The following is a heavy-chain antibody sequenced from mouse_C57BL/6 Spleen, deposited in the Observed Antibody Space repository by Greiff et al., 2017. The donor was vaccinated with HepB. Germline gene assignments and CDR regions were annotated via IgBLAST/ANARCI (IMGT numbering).Heavy chain of an antibody. J-gene: IGHJ2*01. Sequence: QVQLKQPGAELVRPGSSVKLSCKASGYTFTSYWMHWVKQRPIQGLEWIGNIDPSDSETHYNQKFKDKATLTVDKSSSTAYMQLSSLTSEDSAVYYCARAYSNLDYWGQGTTLTVSS. D-gene: IGHD2-5*01. V-gene: IGHV1-52*01. CDR3: ARAYSNLDY. CDR1: GYTFTSYW. CDR2: IDPSDSET.